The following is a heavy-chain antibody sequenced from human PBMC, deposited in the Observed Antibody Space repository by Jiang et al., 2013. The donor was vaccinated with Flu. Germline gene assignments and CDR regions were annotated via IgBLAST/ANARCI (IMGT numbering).Heavy chain of an antibody. CDR1: GGSFSSDDYY. CDR3: ARGANWGDPSLLFDN. J-gene: IGHJ4*02. Sequence: PGLVKPSETLSLTCTVSGGSFSSDDYYWGWIRQPPGKGMEWIGGCYHTGSSYSRPSLRSRVTMSVDTSKNQFSLKLSSVTVADTALYYCARGANWGDPSLLFDNWGQGILVTVSS. D-gene: IGHD7-27*01. CDR2: CYHTGSS. V-gene: IGHV4-39*07.